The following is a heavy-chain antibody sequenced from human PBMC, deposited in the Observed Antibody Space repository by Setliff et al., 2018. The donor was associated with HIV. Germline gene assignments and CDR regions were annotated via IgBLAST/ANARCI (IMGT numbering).Heavy chain of an antibody. V-gene: IGHV4-4*07. CDR3: ARAAYSGTYLWEPATDL. Sequence: ETLSLTCTVSGGSISSYYWSWIRQPAGKGLEWIGHIYTSGKTHYSPSLKSRITISADTSKNQLSLNLSSVTAADTAVYYCARAAYSGTYLWEPATDLWGRGTLVTVSS. CDR1: GGSISSYY. J-gene: IGHJ2*01. CDR2: IYTSGKT. D-gene: IGHD1-26*01.